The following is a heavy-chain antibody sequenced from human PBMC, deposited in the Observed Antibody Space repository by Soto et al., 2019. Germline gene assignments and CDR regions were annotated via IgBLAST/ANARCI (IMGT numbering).Heavy chain of an antibody. D-gene: IGHD6-19*01. J-gene: IGHJ4*02. V-gene: IGHV3-33*01. Sequence: QVKLVESGGGVVQPGRSLRLSCAASGFTFSNHGMHWVRQAPGKGLEWVTVIWYDGTNRFYADSVKGRFTISRDISENKVLLQMNSLRAEDTAVYYCARESSSGRRDRIDYWGQGALVTVSS. CDR3: ARESSSGRRDRIDY. CDR1: GFTFSNHG. CDR2: IWYDGTNR.